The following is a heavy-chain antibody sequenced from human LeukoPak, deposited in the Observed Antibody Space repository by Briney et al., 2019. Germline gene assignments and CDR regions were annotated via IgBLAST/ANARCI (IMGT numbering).Heavy chain of an antibody. D-gene: IGHD5-12*01. CDR2: LNPRSGAT. J-gene: IGHJ4*02. Sequence: ASVKVSCKASGYTFVDYYLYWVRQAPGQGLEWMGWLNPRSGATNYAQKFQARVTMTRDTSNNTAYMELSRLRSDDTAVYYCARDHRRGSTGYDMPADWGQGTLVTVSS. V-gene: IGHV1-2*02. CDR3: ARDHRRGSTGYDMPAD. CDR1: GYTFVDYY.